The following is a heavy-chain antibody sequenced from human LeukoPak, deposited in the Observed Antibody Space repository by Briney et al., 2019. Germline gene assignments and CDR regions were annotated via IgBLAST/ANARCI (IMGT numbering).Heavy chain of an antibody. J-gene: IGHJ4*02. CDR1: GGSISSYY. CDR2: IYYSGST. Sequence: SETLSLTCTVSGGSISSYYWSWIRQPPEKGLEWIGYIYYSGSTNYNPSLKSRVTISVDTSKNQFSLKLSSVTAADTAVYYCARHLTTVTPFDYWGRGTLVTVSS. V-gene: IGHV4-59*08. CDR3: ARHLTTVTPFDY. D-gene: IGHD4-17*01.